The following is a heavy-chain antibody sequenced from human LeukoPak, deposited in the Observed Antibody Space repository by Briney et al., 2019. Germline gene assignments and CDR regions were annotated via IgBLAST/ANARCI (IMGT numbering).Heavy chain of an antibody. J-gene: IGHJ4*02. D-gene: IGHD2-15*01. CDR2: FDPEDGET. CDR3: ATAKKRRPTRSLGY. V-gene: IGHV1-24*01. Sequence: ASVKVSCKVSGYTLTELSMHWVRQAPGKGLEWMGGFDPEDGETIYAQKFQGRVTMTEDTSTDTAYMELSNLRSEDTAVYYCATAKKRRPTRSLGYWGQGTLVTVSS. CDR1: GYTLTELS.